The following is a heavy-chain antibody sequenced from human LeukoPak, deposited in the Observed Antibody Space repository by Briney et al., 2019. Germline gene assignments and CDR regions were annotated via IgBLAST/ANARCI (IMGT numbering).Heavy chain of an antibody. CDR1: GFIFSTYA. CDR3: ARVIRAAPGKGYFDY. J-gene: IGHJ4*02. CDR2: ISGGGGST. V-gene: IGHV3-23*01. D-gene: IGHD6-13*01. Sequence: PGGSLRLTCATSGFIFSTYALSWVRQAPGKGLEWASSISGGGGSTYYADSVKGRFTISRDSSKNTLYLQMNSLRAEDTAIYYCARVIRAAPGKGYFDYWGQGTLVTVSS.